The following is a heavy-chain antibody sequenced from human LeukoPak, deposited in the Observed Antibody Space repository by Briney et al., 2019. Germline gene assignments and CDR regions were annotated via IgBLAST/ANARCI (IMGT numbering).Heavy chain of an antibody. J-gene: IGHJ4*02. CDR1: GFTFSSYG. D-gene: IGHD4-17*01. Sequence: GGSLRLSCAASGFTFSSYGMPWVRQAPGKGLEWVAVISYDGSNKYYADSVKGRFTISRDNSKNTLYLQMNSLRAEDTAVYYCAKSATVKAPFDYWGQGTLVTVSS. CDR2: ISYDGSNK. V-gene: IGHV3-30*18. CDR3: AKSATVKAPFDY.